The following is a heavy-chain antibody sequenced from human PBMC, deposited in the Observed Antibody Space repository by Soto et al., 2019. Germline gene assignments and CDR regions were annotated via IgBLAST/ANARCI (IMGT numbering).Heavy chain of an antibody. J-gene: IGHJ4*02. D-gene: IGHD3-22*01. Sequence: SETLSLTCTVSGGSISSSSYYWGWIRQPPGKGLEWIGSIYYSGSTYYNPSLKSRVTISVDTSKNQFSLKLSSVTAADTAVYYCARDNGRENYYDSSGYWYYFDYWGQGTLVTVSS. V-gene: IGHV4-39*07. CDR2: IYYSGST. CDR1: GGSISSSSYY. CDR3: ARDNGRENYYDSSGYWYYFDY.